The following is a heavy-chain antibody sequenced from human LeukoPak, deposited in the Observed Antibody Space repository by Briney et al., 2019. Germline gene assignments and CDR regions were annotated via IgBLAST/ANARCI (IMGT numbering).Heavy chain of an antibody. V-gene: IGHV4-59*08. CDR3: ARHNYDDYVFDI. D-gene: IGHD4-17*01. J-gene: IGHJ3*02. CDR1: GGSLSSYY. Sequence: SETLSLICTVSGGSLSSYYFSWIRQSPGKGLEWIAYINYSGSASYNPSLKSRVTMSVDTSKQFSLSLSSVTAADTAVYYCARHNYDDYVFDIWGQGTKVTVSS. CDR2: INYSGSA.